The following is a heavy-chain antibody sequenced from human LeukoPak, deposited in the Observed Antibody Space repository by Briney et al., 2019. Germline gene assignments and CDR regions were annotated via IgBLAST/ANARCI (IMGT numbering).Heavy chain of an antibody. J-gene: IGHJ6*03. CDR1: GFTFSSYG. V-gene: IGHV3-30*02. Sequence: GGSLRLSCAASGFTFSSYGMHWVRQAPGKGLEWVAFIRYDGSNKYYADSVKGRFTISRDNSKNTLYLQINSLRAEDTAVYYCAKDLRRIVGATKGMDVWGKGTTVTVSS. CDR2: IRYDGSNK. D-gene: IGHD1-26*01. CDR3: AKDLRRIVGATKGMDV.